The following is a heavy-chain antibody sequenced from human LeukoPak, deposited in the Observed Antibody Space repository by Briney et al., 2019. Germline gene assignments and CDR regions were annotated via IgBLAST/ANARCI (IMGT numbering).Heavy chain of an antibody. J-gene: IGHJ5*02. Sequence: SETLSLTCAVYGGSFSGYYWSWIRQPPGKGLEWIGEINHSGSTNYNPSLKSRVTISVDTSKNQFSLKLSSVTAADTAVYYCARGAVVAATPHWFDPWGQGTLVTVSS. CDR2: INHSGST. CDR3: ARGAVVAATPHWFDP. V-gene: IGHV4-34*01. D-gene: IGHD2-15*01. CDR1: GGSFSGYY.